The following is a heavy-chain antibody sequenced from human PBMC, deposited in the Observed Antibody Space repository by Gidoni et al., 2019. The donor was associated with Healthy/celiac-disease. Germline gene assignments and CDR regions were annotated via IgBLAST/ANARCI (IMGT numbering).Heavy chain of an antibody. Sequence: EVQLLESGGGLVQPGGSLRLSCAASGFTFSSYAMSWVRQAPGKGLELVSAISGSGGSTYYADSVKGRFTISRDNSKNTLYLQMNSLRAEDTAVYYCAKGPPYYYDSSGYYNFDYWGQGTLVTVSS. J-gene: IGHJ4*02. CDR3: AKGPPYYYDSSGYYNFDY. CDR1: GFTFSSYA. D-gene: IGHD3-22*01. CDR2: ISGSGGST. V-gene: IGHV3-23*01.